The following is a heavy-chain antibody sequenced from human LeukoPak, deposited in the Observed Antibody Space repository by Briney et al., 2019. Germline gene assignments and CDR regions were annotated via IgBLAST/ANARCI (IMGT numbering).Heavy chain of an antibody. J-gene: IGHJ4*02. CDR1: GGSISSSSYY. CDR3: ARNIGGRSGLFVY. Sequence: SETLSLTCTVSGGSISSSSYYWSWIRQPPGKGLEWIGEINHSGSTNYNPSLKSRVTISVDTSKNQFSLKLSSVTAADTAVYYCARNIGGRSGLFVYWGQGTLVTVSS. D-gene: IGHD3-3*01. V-gene: IGHV4-39*07. CDR2: INHSGST.